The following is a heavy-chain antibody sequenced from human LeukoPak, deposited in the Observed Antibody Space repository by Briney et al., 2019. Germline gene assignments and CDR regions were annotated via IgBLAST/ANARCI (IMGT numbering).Heavy chain of an antibody. CDR2: ISSTGGRT. CDR3: VKDRSGNYTFDY. Sequence: GGSLRLSCSASGFTFSSYPMHWVRQAPGTGLEYVSGISSTGGRTYYADSLKGRFTITRDSSKNTLYLQMSSLRAEDTAVYYCVKDRSGNYTFDYWGQGTLVTVSS. J-gene: IGHJ4*02. D-gene: IGHD1-26*01. V-gene: IGHV3-64D*09. CDR1: GFTFSSYP.